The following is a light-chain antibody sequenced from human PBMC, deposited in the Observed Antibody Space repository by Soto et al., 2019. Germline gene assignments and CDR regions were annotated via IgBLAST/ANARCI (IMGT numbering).Light chain of an antibody. CDR3: SSYTSSSTLYV. Sequence: QSALTQPAPVSGSPGQSITISCTGTSSDVGGYNYVSWYQQHPGKAPKLMIYEVSNRPSGVSNRFSGSKSGNTASLTISGLQAEDEADYYCSSYTSSSTLYVFGTGTKATVL. CDR2: EVS. CDR1: SSDVGGYNY. J-gene: IGLJ1*01. V-gene: IGLV2-14*01.